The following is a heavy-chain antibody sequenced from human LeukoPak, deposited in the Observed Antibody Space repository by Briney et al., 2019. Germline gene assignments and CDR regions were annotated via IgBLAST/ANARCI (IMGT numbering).Heavy chain of an antibody. J-gene: IGHJ4*02. CDR2: IYYSGSGST. Sequence: SETLSLTCTVSGGSISNSYWSWIRPPPGKGLEWIGYIYYSGSGSTNYNPSLKSPITISVDTSKNHFSLKLSSVTAADTAVYYGAGLRPSGMGGGFDYWGQGTLVTVSS. CDR1: GGSISNSY. D-gene: IGHD3-10*01. CDR3: AGLRPSGMGGGFDY. V-gene: IGHV4-59*01.